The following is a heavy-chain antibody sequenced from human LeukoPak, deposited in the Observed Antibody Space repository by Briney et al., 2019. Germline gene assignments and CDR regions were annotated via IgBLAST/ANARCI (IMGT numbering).Heavy chain of an antibody. D-gene: IGHD6-13*01. Sequence: SETLSLTCAVSGGSISSYYWSWIRQPPGKGLEWIGYIYYSGSTNYNPSLKGRVTISVDTSKNQFSLKLSSVTAADTAVYYCARVGQGSSWYSWFDPWGQGTLGTVSS. CDR1: GGSISSYY. J-gene: IGHJ5*02. CDR2: IYYSGST. CDR3: ARVGQGSSWYSWFDP. V-gene: IGHV4-59*01.